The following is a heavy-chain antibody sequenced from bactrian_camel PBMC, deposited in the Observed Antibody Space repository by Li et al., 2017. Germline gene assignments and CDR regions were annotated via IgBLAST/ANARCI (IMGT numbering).Heavy chain of an antibody. V-gene: IGHV3S53*01. CDR3: AAAARYEPFCRGVPSDFDS. J-gene: IGHJ6*01. D-gene: IGHD5*01. Sequence: HVQLVESGGGSVQVGGSLRLSCVVSGDVVSYCMGWFRQAPGKEREGVADIDNDGNTNYADSVKGRFTISLDNAKNTMYLQMNSLKPEDTAMYFCAAAARYEPFCRGVPSDFDSWGQGTQVTVS. CDR1: GDVVSYC. CDR2: IDNDGNT.